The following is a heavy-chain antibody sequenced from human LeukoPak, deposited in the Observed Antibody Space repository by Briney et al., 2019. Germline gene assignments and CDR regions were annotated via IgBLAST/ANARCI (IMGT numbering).Heavy chain of an antibody. V-gene: IGHV3-21*01. Sequence: PGGSLRLSCAASGFTFSSYSMNWVRQAPGKGLEWVSSISSSSSYIYYADSVKGRFTISRDNAKNSLYLQMNSLRAEDTAVYYCARDLYDSRGYYYYGMDVWGQGTTVTVSS. J-gene: IGHJ6*02. CDR1: GFTFSSYS. CDR3: ARDLYDSRGYYYYGMDV. D-gene: IGHD3-22*01. CDR2: ISSSSSYI.